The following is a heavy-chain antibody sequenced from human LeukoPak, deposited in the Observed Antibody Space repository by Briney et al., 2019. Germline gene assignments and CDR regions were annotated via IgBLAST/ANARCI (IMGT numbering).Heavy chain of an antibody. D-gene: IGHD2-2*01. CDR2: INHSGST. CDR1: SGSFSGYY. Sequence: PSETLSLTCAVYSGSFSGYYWSWIRQPPGKGLEWIGEINHSGSTNYNPSLKSRVTISVDTSKNQFSLKPSSVTAADTAVYYCAGGYCSSTSCLLRYYYYMDVWGKGTTVTVSS. J-gene: IGHJ6*03. V-gene: IGHV4-34*01. CDR3: AGGYCSSTSCLLRYYYYMDV.